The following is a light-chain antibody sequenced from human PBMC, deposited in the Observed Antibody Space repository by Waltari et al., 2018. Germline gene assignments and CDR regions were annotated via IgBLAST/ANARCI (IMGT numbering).Light chain of an antibody. CDR1: RSNIGAGYY. CDR2: ENI. J-gene: IGLJ2*01. V-gene: IGLV1-40*01. CDR3: SAWDTSLSAVL. Sequence: QSVLTQPPSTSGAPGQRITISCTGTRSNIGAGYYVSWYQQFPGTAPKLLIYENINRPSGVSDRFSGSKSGTSASLTITGLQSEEEADYYCSAWDTSLSAVLFGGGTRLTVL.